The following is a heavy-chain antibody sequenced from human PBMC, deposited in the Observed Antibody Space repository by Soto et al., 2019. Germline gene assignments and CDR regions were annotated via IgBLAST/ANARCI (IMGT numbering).Heavy chain of an antibody. Sequence: QVQLVQSGAEVKKPGASVKVSCKASGYTFTSYGITWVRQAPGQGLEWMGWISAYNGKTNYAQKLQGRVTMTTDTSASTAYRELTSMRSDDTAVDYCAREDTPSLNWGQGTLVTVSS. J-gene: IGHJ4*02. CDR2: ISAYNGKT. V-gene: IGHV1-18*01. CDR1: GYTFTSYG. D-gene: IGHD2-2*01. CDR3: AREDTPSLN.